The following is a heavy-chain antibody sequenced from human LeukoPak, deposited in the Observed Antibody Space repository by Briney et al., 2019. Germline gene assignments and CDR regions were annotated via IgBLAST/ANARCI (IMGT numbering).Heavy chain of an antibody. D-gene: IGHD4-17*01. Sequence: ASQTLSLTCTVSGGSISSGGYYWSWIRQHPGKGLEWIGYIYYSGSTYYNPSLKSRVTISVGTSKNQFSLKLSSVTAADTAVYYCARSYGDYYFDYWGQGTLVTVSS. CDR1: GGSISSGGYY. CDR3: ARSYGDYYFDY. CDR2: IYYSGST. J-gene: IGHJ4*02. V-gene: IGHV4-31*03.